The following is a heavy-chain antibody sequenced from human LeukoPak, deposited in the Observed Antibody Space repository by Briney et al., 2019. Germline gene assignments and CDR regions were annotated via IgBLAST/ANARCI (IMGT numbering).Heavy chain of an antibody. CDR3: AAQYCTNGICYKFDQ. D-gene: IGHD2-8*01. J-gene: IGHJ4*02. V-gene: IGHV4-34*01. Sequence: PSETLSLTCAVYGGSFSGYCWSWVRQPPGKGLGWVGDMYHTGSTYYNPSLKSRVTMSVDTSNNQFSLKQSSLTAADTAVYYCAAQYCTNGICYKFDQWGQGTLVTVSS. CDR1: GGSFSGYC. CDR2: MYHTGST.